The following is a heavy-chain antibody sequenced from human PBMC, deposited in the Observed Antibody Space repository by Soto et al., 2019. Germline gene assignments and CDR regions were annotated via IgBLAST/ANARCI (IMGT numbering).Heavy chain of an antibody. V-gene: IGHV3-53*01. Sequence: PGGSLRLSCAASGFSVSDNYVTWVRQAPGKGLEWVSVIYAGGDTFYADSVKGRFTISRDTSENMVYLQMRSLTVEGTAVYHCARGLGFCSGGACYEYWGQGTVVTVYS. CDR3: ARGLGFCSGGACYEY. J-gene: IGHJ4*02. CDR2: IYAGGDT. D-gene: IGHD2-15*01. CDR1: GFSVSDNY.